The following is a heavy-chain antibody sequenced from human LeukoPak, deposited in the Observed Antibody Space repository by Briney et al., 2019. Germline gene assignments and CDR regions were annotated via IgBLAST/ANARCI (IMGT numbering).Heavy chain of an antibody. CDR1: GFTFSSYG. D-gene: IGHD6-6*01. V-gene: IGHV3-30*18. J-gene: IGHJ4*02. CDR2: ISYDGSNK. CDR3: AKLGGSSSSRLDY. Sequence: PGGSLRLSCAASGFTFSSYGMHWVRQAPGKGLEWVAVISYDGSNKYYADSVKGRFTISRDNSKNTLYLQMNSLRAEDTAVYYCAKLGGSSSSRLDYWGQGTLVTVSS.